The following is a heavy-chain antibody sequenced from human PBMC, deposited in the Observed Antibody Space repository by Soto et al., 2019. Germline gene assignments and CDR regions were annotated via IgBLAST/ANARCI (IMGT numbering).Heavy chain of an antibody. J-gene: IGHJ6*03. D-gene: IGHD6-13*01. CDR2: VNPNSGNT. CDR3: ARIAAAGITYYYYYMDV. CDR1: GYTFTSYD. V-gene: IGHV1-8*01. Sequence: ASVKVSCKASGYTFTSYDINWVRQATGQGFEWMGWVNPNSGNTGYAQKFQGRVTMTRNTSISTAYMELSSLRSEDTAVYYCARIAAAGITYYYYYMDVWGKGTTVTVSS.